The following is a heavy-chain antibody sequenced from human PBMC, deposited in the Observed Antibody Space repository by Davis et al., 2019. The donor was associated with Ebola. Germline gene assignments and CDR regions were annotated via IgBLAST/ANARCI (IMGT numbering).Heavy chain of an antibody. D-gene: IGHD3-10*01. V-gene: IGHV3-23*01. Sequence: LTCAASGFIFRNYVINWVRQAPGKGLEWVSGISGSGKSTYYADSVKGRFTLVRDNPRNKVFLQMHSLRVEDTAVYYCAILGVRHSEDYWGQGTQVTVSS. CDR1: GFIFRNYV. J-gene: IGHJ4*02. CDR2: ISGSGKST. CDR3: AILGVRHSEDY.